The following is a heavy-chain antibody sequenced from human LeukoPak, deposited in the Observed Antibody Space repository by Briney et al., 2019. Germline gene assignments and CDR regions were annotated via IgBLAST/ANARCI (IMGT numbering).Heavy chain of an antibody. V-gene: IGHV4-39*02. D-gene: IGHD3-16*01. CDR3: TREKSYGYIRADS. J-gene: IGHJ4*02. Sequence: SETLSLTCTVSGGSISGSNYYWGWIRQPPGKGLEWIGVVYYSGSTYYSSSFKSRVTIPVDTSKNQFSLKLSSVTAADTAVYYCTREKSYGYIRADSWGQGTLVAVSS. CDR1: GGSISGSNYY. CDR2: VYYSGST.